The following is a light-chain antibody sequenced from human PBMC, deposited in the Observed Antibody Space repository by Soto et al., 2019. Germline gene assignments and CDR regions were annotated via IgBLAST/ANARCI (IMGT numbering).Light chain of an antibody. Sequence: EIVLTQSPGTLSLSPGERATLSCRASRSVGTYLAWYQQKPGQAPRLLIYGTSTRASGIPDRFSGSGSGTDFTLTITRLEPEDFAVYFCQQYGVSPATFGGGTKVDIK. CDR1: RSVGTY. J-gene: IGKJ4*01. CDR2: GTS. CDR3: QQYGVSPAT. V-gene: IGKV3-20*01.